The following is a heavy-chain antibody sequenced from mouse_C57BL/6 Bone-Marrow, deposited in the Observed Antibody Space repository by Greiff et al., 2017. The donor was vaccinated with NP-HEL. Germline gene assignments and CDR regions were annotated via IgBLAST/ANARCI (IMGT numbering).Heavy chain of an antibody. D-gene: IGHD2-1*01. Sequence: VQLQQSGPELVKPGASVKISCKASGYSFTDYNMNWVKQSNGKSLEWIGVITPNYGTTSSNQKFKGKATLTVDQSSSTAYMQLNSLTSEDSAVDYCEREGLQLLDYWGQGTTLTVSS. J-gene: IGHJ2*01. CDR1: GYSFTDYN. CDR3: EREGLQLLDY. V-gene: IGHV1-39*01. CDR2: ITPNYGTT.